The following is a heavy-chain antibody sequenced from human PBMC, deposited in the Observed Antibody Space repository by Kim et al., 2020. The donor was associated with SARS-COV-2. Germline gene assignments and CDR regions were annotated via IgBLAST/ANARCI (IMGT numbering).Heavy chain of an antibody. Sequence: GGSLRLSCAASGFTFSSYAMHWVRQAPGKGLEWVAVISYDGSNKYYADSVKGRFTISRDNSKNTLYLQMNSLRAEDTAVYYCAREGYYYDSSGYYYTPQTLAAFDIWGQGTMVTVSS. CDR1: GFTFSSYA. D-gene: IGHD3-22*01. V-gene: IGHV3-30*04. CDR2: ISYDGSNK. CDR3: AREGYYYDSSGYYYTPQTLAAFDI. J-gene: IGHJ3*02.